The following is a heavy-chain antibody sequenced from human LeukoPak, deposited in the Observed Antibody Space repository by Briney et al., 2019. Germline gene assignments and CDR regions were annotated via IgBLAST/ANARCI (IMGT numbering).Heavy chain of an antibody. D-gene: IGHD2-2*01. CDR3: AREGSNQLLWRGTFDY. Sequence: SETLSLTCTVSGGSISSGGYYWSWIRQHPGKGLEWIGYIYYSRSTYYNPSLKSRVTISVDTSKNQFSLKLSSVTAADTAVYYCAREGSNQLLWRGTFDYWGQGTLVTVSS. J-gene: IGHJ4*02. V-gene: IGHV4-31*03. CDR2: IYYSRST. CDR1: GGSISSGGYY.